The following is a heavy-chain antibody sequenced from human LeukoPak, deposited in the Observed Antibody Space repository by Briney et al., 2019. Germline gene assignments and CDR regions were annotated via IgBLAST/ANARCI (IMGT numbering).Heavy chain of an antibody. CDR1: GYTFSSYY. J-gene: IGHJ5*02. CDR2: INPSGGTT. D-gene: IGHD1-26*01. Sequence: ASVKVSCKASGYTFSSYYMHWVRQAPGQGLEWMGVINPSGGTTTYAQKFQGRVTMTRDTSTSTAYMELRSLRSDDTAVYYCARGGRANWFDPWGQGTLVTVSS. V-gene: IGHV1-46*01. CDR3: ARGGRANWFDP.